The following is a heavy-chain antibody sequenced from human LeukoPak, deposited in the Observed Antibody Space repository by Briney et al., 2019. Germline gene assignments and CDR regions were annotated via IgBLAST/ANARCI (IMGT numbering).Heavy chain of an antibody. J-gene: IGHJ3*02. CDR1: GGSISNSNYY. Sequence: MPSETLSLTCTVSGGSISNSNYYWIWIRQPPGKGLEWIGSVYYSGSTHYNPSLKSRVTISVDTPKNQFSLKLSSVTAADTAVYYCASCGKYYYDSSGYYCDDIWGQGTMVTVSS. CDR2: VYYSGST. V-gene: IGHV4-39*01. CDR3: ASCGKYYYDSSGYYCDDI. D-gene: IGHD3-22*01.